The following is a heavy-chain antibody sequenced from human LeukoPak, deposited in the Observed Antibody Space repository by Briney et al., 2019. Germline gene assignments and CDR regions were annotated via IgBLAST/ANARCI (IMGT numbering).Heavy chain of an antibody. V-gene: IGHV3-53*01. Sequence: GGSLRLSCAASGFTVSSSYMSWVRQAPGKGLEWVSVIYIGGNTYHAESVKGRFTISRDNSENTLYLQLNSLRAEDTAVYYCVRGDGYNFFDYWGQGTLVTVSS. CDR2: IYIGGNT. CDR1: GFTVSSSY. CDR3: VRGDGYNFFDY. D-gene: IGHD5-24*01. J-gene: IGHJ4*02.